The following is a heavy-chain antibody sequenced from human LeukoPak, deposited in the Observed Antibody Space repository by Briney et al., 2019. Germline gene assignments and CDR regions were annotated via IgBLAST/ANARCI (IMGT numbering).Heavy chain of an antibody. V-gene: IGHV1-69*05. J-gene: IGHJ6*03. D-gene: IGHD2-2*01. CDR3: AGVVVPAAMRYYYYYMDV. CDR2: IIPIFGKA. Sequence: SVKVSCKASGGTFSSYAISWVRQAPGQGLEWMGGIIPIFGKANYAQKFQGRVTITTDESTSTAYMELSSLRSEDTAVYYCAGVVVPAAMRYYYYYMDVWGKGTTVTVSS. CDR1: GGTFSSYA.